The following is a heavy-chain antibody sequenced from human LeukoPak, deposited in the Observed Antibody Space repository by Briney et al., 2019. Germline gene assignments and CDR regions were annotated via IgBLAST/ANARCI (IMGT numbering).Heavy chain of an antibody. Sequence: GGSLRLSCAASGFTFSSYWMSWVRQAPGKGLEWVANIREDGGLKNYVDSVKGRLTIFRDNAQNLVYLQMNSLRAEDTAIYYCARDAYDKSGYPHYWGQGTLVTVSS. D-gene: IGHD3-22*01. V-gene: IGHV3-7*01. CDR1: GFTFSSYW. CDR2: IREDGGLK. CDR3: ARDAYDKSGYPHY. J-gene: IGHJ4*02.